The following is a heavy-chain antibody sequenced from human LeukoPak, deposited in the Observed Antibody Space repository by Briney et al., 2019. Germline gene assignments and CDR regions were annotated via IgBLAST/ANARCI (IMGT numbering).Heavy chain of an antibody. CDR3: AREGSSRPFDY. Sequence: TSETLSLTCTVSGGSVSSYYWTWIRQPAGKGLEWIGRIYSSGTTHYNPSLKSRVTMSVDTSKNQFTLKLSSVTAADTAVYYCAREGSSRPFDYWGQGTLVTVSS. D-gene: IGHD1-26*01. CDR1: GGSVSSYY. V-gene: IGHV4-4*07. CDR2: IYSSGTT. J-gene: IGHJ4*02.